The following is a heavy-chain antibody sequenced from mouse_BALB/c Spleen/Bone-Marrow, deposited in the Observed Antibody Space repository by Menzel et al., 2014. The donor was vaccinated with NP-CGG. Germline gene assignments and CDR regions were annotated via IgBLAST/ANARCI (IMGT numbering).Heavy chain of an antibody. Sequence: DVQLQESGAELVKPGASVKLSCTASGFNIKDTYLHWVKQRPEQGLEWIGRIDPANGNTKYDPKFQGKATITADTSSNTAYLQLSSLTSEDTAVYYCASYRYAWYFDVWGAGTTVTVSP. CDR2: IDPANGNT. J-gene: IGHJ1*01. CDR3: ASYRYAWYFDV. V-gene: IGHV14-3*02. CDR1: GFNIKDTY. D-gene: IGHD2-14*01.